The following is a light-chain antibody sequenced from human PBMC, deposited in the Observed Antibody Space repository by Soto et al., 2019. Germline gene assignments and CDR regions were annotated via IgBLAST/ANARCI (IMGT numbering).Light chain of an antibody. V-gene: IGKV1-9*01. J-gene: IGKJ1*01. CDR1: QGISNY. CDR3: QHYGGLWT. Sequence: IQLTQSPSSLSASVGDRVTITCRASQGISNYLAWYQQKPGKTPRLLIYGATTLQSGVPSRFSGSGSGTDFALTISSLQPEDFATYWCQHYGGLWTFGQGTKVEIK. CDR2: GAT.